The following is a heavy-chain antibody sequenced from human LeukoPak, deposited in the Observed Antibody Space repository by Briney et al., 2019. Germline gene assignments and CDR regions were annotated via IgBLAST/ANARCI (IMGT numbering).Heavy chain of an antibody. J-gene: IGHJ5*02. V-gene: IGHV3-73*01. D-gene: IGHD1-26*01. CDR1: GFTFSGSA. Sequence: GGSLRLSCAASGFTFSGSAIHWVRQSSGKGLEWVGHIDKKDNFYATTSAASVTGRFTISRDDSKNTAYLQMNSLKTEDTALYYCTRDSGTYNWLDPWGQGTLVTVSS. CDR3: TRDSGTYNWLDP. CDR2: IDKKDNFYAT.